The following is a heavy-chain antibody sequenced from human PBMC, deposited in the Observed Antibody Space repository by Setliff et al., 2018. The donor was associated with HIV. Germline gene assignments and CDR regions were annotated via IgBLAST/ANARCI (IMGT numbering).Heavy chain of an antibody. CDR1: GYTFTSYG. D-gene: IGHD5-12*01. V-gene: IGHV1-18*01. J-gene: IGHJ3*02. CDR2: ISAYNGST. Sequence: GASVKVSCKASGYTFTSYGISWVRQAPGQGLEWMGWISAYNGSTNYAQKLQGRVTMTTDTSTSTAYMELRSLRSDDTAVYYCARDPGRDGYNLGAFDIWGQGTMVTVSS. CDR3: ARDPGRDGYNLGAFDI.